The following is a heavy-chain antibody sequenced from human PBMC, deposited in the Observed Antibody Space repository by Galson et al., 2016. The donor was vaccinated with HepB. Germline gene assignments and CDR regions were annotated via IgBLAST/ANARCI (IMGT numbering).Heavy chain of an antibody. V-gene: IGHV4-59*03. CDR2: IYYSGAT. CDR1: GGSISSYY. D-gene: IGHD3-22*01. J-gene: IGHJ5*02. Sequence: SETLSLTCNVSGGSISSYYWSWIRQPPKKRLEWIGYIYYSGATNYNPSLKSRVTFSVDTSKNLFSLQLRSVTSADTAVYFCPRSYDKNWFDPWGQGTLVTVSS. CDR3: PRSYDKNWFDP.